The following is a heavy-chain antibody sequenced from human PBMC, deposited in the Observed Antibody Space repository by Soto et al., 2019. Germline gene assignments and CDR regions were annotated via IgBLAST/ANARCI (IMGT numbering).Heavy chain of an antibody. CDR2: INPNSGGT. D-gene: IGHD4-4*01. CDR3: ANDWRYSNYGGYSVDV. CDR1: GHSFTGYY. Sequence: ASVKVSCKASGHSFTGYYIHWVRQAPGQGLEWMGWINPNSGGTNYPQKFQGRVTMTRDTSISTVYMELTRLRSDDAAVYYCANDWRYSNYGGYSVDVWGRETTLTVYS. J-gene: IGHJ6*04. V-gene: IGHV1-2*02.